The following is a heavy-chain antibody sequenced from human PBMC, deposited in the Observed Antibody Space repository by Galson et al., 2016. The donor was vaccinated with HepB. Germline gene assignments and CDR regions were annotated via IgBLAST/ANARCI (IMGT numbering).Heavy chain of an antibody. D-gene: IGHD4-11*01. CDR3: TIDEYFSNFWDWFDP. Sequence: SLRLSCAASGFTFSNAWMSWVRQAPGKGLEWVGRIKSKTDGGTTDYAAPVKGRFIISRDDSKNTLYLQINSLKTEDTAVYNCTIDEYFSNFWDWFDPWGQGTLVTVSS. CDR2: IKSKTDGGTT. J-gene: IGHJ5*02. V-gene: IGHV3-15*01. CDR1: GFTFSNAW.